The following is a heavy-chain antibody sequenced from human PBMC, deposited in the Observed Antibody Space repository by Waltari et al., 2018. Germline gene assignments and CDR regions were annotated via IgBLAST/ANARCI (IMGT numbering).Heavy chain of an antibody. V-gene: IGHV3-66*02. CDR3: AREASYNWNDENAFDI. J-gene: IGHJ3*02. CDR1: GFTVSSNY. Sequence: EVQLVESGGGLVQPGGSLRLSCAASGFTVSSNYMSWVRQAPGRGLVWVLVIYSGGSTYYADSVKGRFTISRDNSKNTLYLQMNSLRAEDTAVYYCAREASYNWNDENAFDIWGQGTMVTVSS. D-gene: IGHD1-1*01. CDR2: IYSGGST.